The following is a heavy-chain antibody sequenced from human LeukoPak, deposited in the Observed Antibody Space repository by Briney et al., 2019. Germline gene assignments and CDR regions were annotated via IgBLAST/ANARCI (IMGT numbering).Heavy chain of an antibody. CDR1: GGSISSSSYY. V-gene: IGHV4-39*01. CDR2: IYYSGST. Sequence: PSETLSLTCTVSGGSISSSSYYWGWIRQPPGKGLEWIGSIYYSGSTYYNPSLKSRVTISVDTSKNQFSLKLSSVTAADTAVYYCARGVGYSYGFDYWGQGTLVTVSS. CDR3: ARGVGYSYGFDY. J-gene: IGHJ4*02. D-gene: IGHD5-18*01.